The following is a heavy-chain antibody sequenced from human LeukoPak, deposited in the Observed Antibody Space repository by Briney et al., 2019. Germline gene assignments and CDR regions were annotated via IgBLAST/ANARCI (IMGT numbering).Heavy chain of an antibody. CDR1: GGSISSGGYY. V-gene: IGHV4-30-2*01. D-gene: IGHD3-22*01. J-gene: IGHJ4*02. CDR3: ASSRGDYFDY. CDR2: IYHSGST. Sequence: SETLSLTCTVSGGSISSGGYYWSWIRQPPGKGLEWIGYIYHSGSTYYNPSLKSRVTISVDRSKNQFSLKLSSVTAADTAVYYCASSRGDYFDYWGQGTLVTVSS.